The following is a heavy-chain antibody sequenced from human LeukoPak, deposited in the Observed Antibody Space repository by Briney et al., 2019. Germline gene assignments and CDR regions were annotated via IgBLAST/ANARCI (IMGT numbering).Heavy chain of an antibody. V-gene: IGHV1-69*05. CDR1: GGTFSSYA. D-gene: IGHD3-10*02. J-gene: IGHJ4*02. CDR2: IIPIFGTA. Sequence: SVKVSCKASGGTFSSYAISWVRQAPGQGLEWMGGIIPIFGTANYAQKFQGRVTITTDESTSTAYMELSSLRSEDTAVYYCARDIFGTSRPSDYWGQGTLVTVSS. CDR3: ARDIFGTSRPSDY.